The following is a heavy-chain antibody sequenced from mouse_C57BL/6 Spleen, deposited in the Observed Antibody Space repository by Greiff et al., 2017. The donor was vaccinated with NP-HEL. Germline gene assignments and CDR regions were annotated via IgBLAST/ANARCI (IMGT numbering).Heavy chain of an antibody. J-gene: IGHJ4*01. CDR2: IYPRSGNT. V-gene: IGHV1-81*01. D-gene: IGHD2-2*01. Sequence: VQLKESGAELARPGASVKLSCKASGYTFTSYGISWVKQRTGQGLEWIGEIYPRSGNTYYNEKFKGKATLTADKSSSTAYMELRSLTSEDSAVYFCARWSGYPLYAMDYWGQGTSVTVSS. CDR1: GYTFTSYG. CDR3: ARWSGYPLYAMDY.